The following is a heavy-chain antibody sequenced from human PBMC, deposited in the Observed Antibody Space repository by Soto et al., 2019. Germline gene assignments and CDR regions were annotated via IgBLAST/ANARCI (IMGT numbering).Heavy chain of an antibody. J-gene: IGHJ5*02. Sequence: QVHLMQSGAEVKKPGSSVKVSCKASGGTFGSDAITWVRQAPGQGLEWVGRIIPIFGTTNYAQNLQGRVTISAVKSTLTSYMELYSLTSDDTALYYCARDRTDSGYYTNWLDPWGQGTQVTVSS. CDR1: GGTFGSDA. CDR3: ARDRTDSGYYTNWLDP. CDR2: IIPIFGTT. V-gene: IGHV1-69*06. D-gene: IGHD3-22*01.